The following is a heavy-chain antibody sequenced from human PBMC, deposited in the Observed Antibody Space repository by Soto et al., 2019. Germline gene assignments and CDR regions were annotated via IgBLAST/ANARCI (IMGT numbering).Heavy chain of an antibody. D-gene: IGHD4-17*01. V-gene: IGHV3-11*01. CDR2: ISSSGSTI. CDR3: SSPTVTPHYGMDV. CDR1: GFTFSDYY. J-gene: IGHJ6*02. Sequence: QVQLVESGGGLVKPGGSLRLSCAASGFTFSDYYMSWIRQAPGKGLEWVSYISSSGSTIYYADSVKGRFTISRDNAKNSLYLHMNSLRAEDTDVYYCSSPTVTPHYGMDVWGQGTPVTVSS.